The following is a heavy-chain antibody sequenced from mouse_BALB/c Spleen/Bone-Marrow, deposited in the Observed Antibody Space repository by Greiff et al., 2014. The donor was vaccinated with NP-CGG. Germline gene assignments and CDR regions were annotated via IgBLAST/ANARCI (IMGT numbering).Heavy chain of an antibody. J-gene: IGHJ4*01. Sequence: VQVVESGPGLVAPSQSLSITCTVSGFPLTNYGVHWVRQPPGKGLEWLGVIWADGSTNYNSALMSRLSISKDNSKSQVFFKMNSLQTDDTAMYYCARITTATGAMDYWGQGTSVTVPS. CDR2: IWADGST. CDR3: ARITTATGAMDY. D-gene: IGHD1-2*01. V-gene: IGHV2-9*02. CDR1: GFPLTNYG.